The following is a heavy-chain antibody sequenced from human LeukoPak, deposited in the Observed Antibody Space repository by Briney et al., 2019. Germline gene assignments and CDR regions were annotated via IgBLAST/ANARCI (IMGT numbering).Heavy chain of an antibody. J-gene: IGHJ5*02. CDR1: GYTFTSYG. CDR3: ARDHDCSSTSCSAGRFDP. CDR2: IGAYNGNT. Sequence: ASXXXSCKASGYTFTSYGISWVRQAPGQGREWMGWIGAYNGNTNYAQKLQGRVTMTTDTSTSTAYMELRSLRSDDTAVYYCARDHDCSSTSCSAGRFDPWGQGTLVTVSS. D-gene: IGHD2-2*01. V-gene: IGHV1-18*01.